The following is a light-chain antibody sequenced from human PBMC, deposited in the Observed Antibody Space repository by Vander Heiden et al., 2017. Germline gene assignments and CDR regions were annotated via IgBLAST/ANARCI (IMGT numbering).Light chain of an antibody. CDR2: AAS. Sequence: DTQMTQSLSPSSASGGDRVTITCRASQGISSWLTWYQQKPGKAPNLLIYAASSLQSGVPSRFSGSGSGTHFTLTSSSLQPEDSATYYCQQANSFPYTFGQGTKLEIK. J-gene: IGKJ2*01. V-gene: IGKV1-12*01. CDR1: QGISSW. CDR3: QQANSFPYT.